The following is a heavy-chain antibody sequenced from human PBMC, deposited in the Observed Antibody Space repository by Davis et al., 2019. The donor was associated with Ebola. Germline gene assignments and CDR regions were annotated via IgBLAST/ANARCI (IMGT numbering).Heavy chain of an antibody. CDR3: ARGSYYDFWSGYYTRWGYFDY. Sequence: GESLKISCAASGFTFSSYSMNWVRQAPGKGLEWVPYISSSSSTIYYADSVKGRFTISRDNAKNSLYPQMNSLRDKDTAVYYCARGSYYDFWSGYYTRWGYFDYWGQGTLVTVSS. D-gene: IGHD3-3*01. CDR2: ISSSSSTI. J-gene: IGHJ4*02. CDR1: GFTFSSYS. V-gene: IGHV3-48*02.